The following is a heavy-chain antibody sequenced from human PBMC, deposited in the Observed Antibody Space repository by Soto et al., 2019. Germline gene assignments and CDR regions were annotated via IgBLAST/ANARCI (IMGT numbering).Heavy chain of an antibody. CDR2: IYYSGST. J-gene: IGHJ4*02. CDR1: GGSISSGGYY. V-gene: IGHV4-61*08. CDR3: ARLSSGYVNDY. Sequence: SETLSLTCTVSGGSISSGGYYWSWIRQHPGKGLEWIGYIYYSGSTNYNPSLKSRVTISVDTSKNQFSLKLSSVTAADTAVYYCARLSSGYVNDYWGQGTLVTVSS. D-gene: IGHD5-12*01.